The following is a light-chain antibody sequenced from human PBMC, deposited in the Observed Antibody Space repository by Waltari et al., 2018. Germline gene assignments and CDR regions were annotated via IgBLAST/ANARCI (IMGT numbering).Light chain of an antibody. J-gene: IGKJ2*01. CDR2: KSS. CDR1: QSIGDW. Sequence: DIQMTQSPSTLSASVGDRVTITCRASQSIGDWLAWYQQQPRKAPKLLIFKSSSLESGGPSRFSGSGSGTEFTLTISSLQPDDLATYYCQQYNGYPYTFGQGTKLEI. CDR3: QQYNGYPYT. V-gene: IGKV1-5*03.